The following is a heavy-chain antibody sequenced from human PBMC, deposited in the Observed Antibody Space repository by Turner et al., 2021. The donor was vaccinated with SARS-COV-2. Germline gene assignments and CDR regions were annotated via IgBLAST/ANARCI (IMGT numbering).Heavy chain of an antibody. CDR2: IYSGGNT. J-gene: IGHJ4*02. Sequence: EVQLVESGGGLVEPGGSLRLSCAFSGFTVSNNYMSWVRQAPGKGLEWFSVIYSGGNTFYADSVKGRFTISRDSSKNTLELQMNSLRPEDTAVYYCARKNYGADRDYWGQGTLVTVSS. V-gene: IGHV3-53*01. D-gene: IGHD4-17*01. CDR1: GFTVSNNY. CDR3: ARKNYGADRDY.